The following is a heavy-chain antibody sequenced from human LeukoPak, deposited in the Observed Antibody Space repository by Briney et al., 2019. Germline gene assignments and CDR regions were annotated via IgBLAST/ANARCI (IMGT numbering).Heavy chain of an antibody. D-gene: IGHD2-2*02. V-gene: IGHV3-30-3*01. CDR1: GFTFSSYA. J-gene: IGHJ4*02. Sequence: GGSLRLSCAASGFTFSSYAMHWVRQAPGKELEWVAVISYDGSNKYYADSVKGRFTISRDNSKNTLYLQMNSLRAEDTAVYYCAREASQLLYFRGAYLDYWGQGTLVTVSS. CDR3: AREASQLLYFRGAYLDY. CDR2: ISYDGSNK.